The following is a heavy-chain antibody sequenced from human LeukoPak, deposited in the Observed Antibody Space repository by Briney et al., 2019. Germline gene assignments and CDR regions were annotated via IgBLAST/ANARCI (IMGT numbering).Heavy chain of an antibody. V-gene: IGHV3-30*04. CDR3: ARGTILRGPRGAFDI. Sequence: GRSLRLSCAASGFTFSSYAMHWVRQAPGKGLKWVAVTSFDGSDNYYADSVKGRFTISRDNSKNTLYLQMNSLRPDDTAVYYCARGTILRGPRGAFDIWGQGTMVTVSS. D-gene: IGHD1-7*01. CDR2: TSFDGSDN. CDR1: GFTFSSYA. J-gene: IGHJ3*02.